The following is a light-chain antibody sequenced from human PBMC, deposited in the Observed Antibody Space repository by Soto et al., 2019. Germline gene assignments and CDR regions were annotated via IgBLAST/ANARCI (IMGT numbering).Light chain of an antibody. J-gene: IGKJ4*01. CDR1: QSISSY. CDR2: AAS. V-gene: IGKV1-39*01. Sequence: DIQMTQSPSSLPASGGDRISITCRASQSISSYLNWYQQKPGKAPKLLIYAASSLQSGVPSRFSGSGSGTDFTLTISSLQPEDFATYYCQQSYSTPLTFGGGTKVDIK. CDR3: QQSYSTPLT.